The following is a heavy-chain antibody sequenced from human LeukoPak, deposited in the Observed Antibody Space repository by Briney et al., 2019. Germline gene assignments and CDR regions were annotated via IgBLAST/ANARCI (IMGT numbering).Heavy chain of an antibody. J-gene: IGHJ4*02. V-gene: IGHV3-7*01. D-gene: IGHD2-2*01. Sequence: PGGSLILSCAAAGFTFSSYWMSWVRQAPGRGVEGVANIKQDGSEKYYVDSVKGRFTISRDNDKNSLYLQMNSLRAEDTAVYYCARDPIGYCSSTSCSPRWGQGTLVTVSS. CDR1: GFTFSSYW. CDR3: ARDPIGYCSSTSCSPR. CDR2: IKQDGSEK.